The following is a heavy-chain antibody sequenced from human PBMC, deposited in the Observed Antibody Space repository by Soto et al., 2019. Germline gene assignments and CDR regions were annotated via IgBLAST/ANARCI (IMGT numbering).Heavy chain of an antibody. J-gene: IGHJ6*02. CDR1: GGSFSGYY. Sequence: TETLSLTCAVYGGSFSGYYWNWIRQPPGKGLEWIGEINHSGSTNYNPSLKSRVTISVDTSKNQFSLKLSSVTAADTAVYYCARVSGIYYYGMDVWGQGTTVTVSS. CDR3: ARVSGIYYYGMDV. CDR2: INHSGST. V-gene: IGHV4-34*01. D-gene: IGHD3-10*01.